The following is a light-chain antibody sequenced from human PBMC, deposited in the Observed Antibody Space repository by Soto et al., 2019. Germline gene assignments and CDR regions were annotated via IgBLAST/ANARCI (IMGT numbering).Light chain of an antibody. J-gene: IGKJ1*01. CDR2: KAS. CDR3: QHIRGT. V-gene: IGKV1-5*03. Sequence: STLSAPVGDRVTITCRASQSISSWLAWYQQKPGKAPKLLIYKASSLESGVPSRFSGSGSGTEFTLTISSLQPGDFATYYCQHIRGTFGQGTKVDIK. CDR1: QSISSW.